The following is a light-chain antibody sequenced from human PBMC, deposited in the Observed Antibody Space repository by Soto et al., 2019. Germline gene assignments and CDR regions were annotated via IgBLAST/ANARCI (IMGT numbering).Light chain of an antibody. Sequence: DVPVTQSPSFVSASVGDRVTITCRASQGIGTWLAWYQQKPGKAPSLLIYGATDLQSGVPSRFSGSGLGTHFSLTIFSLQPGDFATYYCQQTNSFPITFGQGTRLEI. V-gene: IGKV1D-12*01. CDR2: GAT. J-gene: IGKJ5*01. CDR1: QGIGTW. CDR3: QQTNSFPIT.